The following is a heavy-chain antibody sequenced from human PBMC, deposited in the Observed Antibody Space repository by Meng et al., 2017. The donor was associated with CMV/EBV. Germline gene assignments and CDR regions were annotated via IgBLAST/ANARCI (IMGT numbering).Heavy chain of an antibody. D-gene: IGHD1-7*01. Sequence: SVKVSCKASGGTFSSYAISWVRQAPGQGLEWMGGIIPIFGTANYAQKFQGRVSITTDESTSTAYMELSSLRSEDTAVYYCARGNWNYRVYGMDVWGQGTTVTVSS. J-gene: IGHJ6*02. CDR3: ARGNWNYRVYGMDV. V-gene: IGHV1-69*05. CDR2: IIPIFGTA. CDR1: GGTFSSYA.